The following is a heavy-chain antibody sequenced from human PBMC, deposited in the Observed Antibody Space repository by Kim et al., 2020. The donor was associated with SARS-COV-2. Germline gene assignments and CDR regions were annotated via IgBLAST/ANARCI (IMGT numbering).Heavy chain of an antibody. V-gene: IGHV1-24*01. J-gene: IGHJ4*02. D-gene: IGHD1-26*01. Sequence: IYAQKFQGRVTMTEDTSTDTAYMELSSLRSEDTAVYYCATGESGIRFGYWGQGTLVTVSS. CDR3: ATGESGIRFGY.